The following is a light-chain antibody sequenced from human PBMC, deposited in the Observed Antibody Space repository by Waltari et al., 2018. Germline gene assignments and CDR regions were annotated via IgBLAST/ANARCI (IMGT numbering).Light chain of an antibody. J-gene: IGLJ1*01. CDR3: NSDTGKGYV. V-gene: IGLV2-8*01. CDR1: SSDVGAYNS. Sequence: QSALTQPPSASGSPGQSVTISCAGTSSDVGAYNSVSWYQQYPGKAPKLIIFEVTKRPSGVPDRFSGSKSGNTASLTVSGLQAEDEADYYCNSDTGKGYVFGTGTKVTVL. CDR2: EVT.